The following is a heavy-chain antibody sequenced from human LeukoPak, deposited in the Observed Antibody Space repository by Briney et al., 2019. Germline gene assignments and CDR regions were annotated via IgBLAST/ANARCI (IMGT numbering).Heavy chain of an antibody. CDR1: GDSITSTSYF. Sequence: SETLSLTCSVSGDSITSTSYFWGWIRQPPGKGLEWIGTVYYSGSTYYNPSLKSRLTISVDTSKNQFSLKLSSVTAADTAVYYCARHQYSETSYFDYWGRGTLVTVSS. CDR3: ARHQYSETSYFDY. CDR2: VYYSGST. D-gene: IGHD1-26*01. V-gene: IGHV4-39*01. J-gene: IGHJ4*02.